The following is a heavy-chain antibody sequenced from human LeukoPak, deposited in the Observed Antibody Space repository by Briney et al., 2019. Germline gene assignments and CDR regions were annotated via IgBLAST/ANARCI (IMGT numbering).Heavy chain of an antibody. CDR2: IIPILGIA. CDR3: ARAYCGGDCYPPIDYYYYMDV. CDR1: GGTFSSYA. Sequence: SVKVSCKASGGTFSSYAISWVRQAPGQGLEWMGRIIPILGIANYAQKFQGRVTITADKSTSTAYMELSSLRSEDTAVYYCARAYCGGDCYPPIDYYYYMDVWGKGTTVTVSS. J-gene: IGHJ6*03. V-gene: IGHV1-69*04. D-gene: IGHD2-21*02.